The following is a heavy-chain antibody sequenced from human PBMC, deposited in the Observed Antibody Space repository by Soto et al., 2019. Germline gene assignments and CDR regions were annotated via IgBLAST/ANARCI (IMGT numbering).Heavy chain of an antibody. Sequence: ALPLTCTVSGGSISSGGYYWSWIRQHPGKGLEWIGYIYYSGSTYYNPSLKSRVTISVDTSKNQFSLKLSSVTAADTAVYYCARGYYYDSSGYFVIGWFDPWGQGTRVTVSS. CDR2: IYYSGST. D-gene: IGHD3-22*01. CDR1: GGSISSGGYY. J-gene: IGHJ5*02. V-gene: IGHV4-31*03. CDR3: ARGYYYDSSGYFVIGWFDP.